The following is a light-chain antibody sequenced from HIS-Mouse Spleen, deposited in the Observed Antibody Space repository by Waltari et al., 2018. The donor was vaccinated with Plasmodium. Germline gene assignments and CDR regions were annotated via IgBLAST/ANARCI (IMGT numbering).Light chain of an antibody. J-gene: IGKJ2*01. Sequence: EIVLTQSPGTLSLSPGERATLSCRASQSVSSSYLAWYQQKPGQAPRLVIYGASSRATGIPDRFSGSGYGTDFTLTISSLEPEDFAVYYCQQRSNWPPGYTFGQGTKLGIK. CDR3: QQRSNWPPGYT. CDR1: QSVSSSY. CDR2: GAS. V-gene: IGKV3D-20*02.